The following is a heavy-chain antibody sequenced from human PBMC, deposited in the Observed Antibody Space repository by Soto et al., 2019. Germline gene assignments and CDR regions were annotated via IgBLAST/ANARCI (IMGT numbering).Heavy chain of an antibody. CDR3: ARVVGVGRDWFDT. D-gene: IGHD2-21*01. J-gene: IGHJ5*02. Sequence: QVQLQESGPGLVKPSETLSLTCTVSGGSISSYYWSWIRQPPGKGLEWIGYIYYIGSTNYNPSLKSRVTISVDTSKNQCSLKLSSVTAADTAVYYCARVVGVGRDWFDTWGQGTLVTVSS. CDR1: GGSISSYY. CDR2: IYYIGST. V-gene: IGHV4-59*01.